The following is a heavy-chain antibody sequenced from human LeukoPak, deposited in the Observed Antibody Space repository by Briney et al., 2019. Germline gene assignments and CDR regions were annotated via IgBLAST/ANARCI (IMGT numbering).Heavy chain of an antibody. CDR2: ISSSSSYI. D-gene: IGHD4-11*01. J-gene: IGHJ4*02. V-gene: IGHV3-21*01. Sequence: GGSLRLSCAASGFTFSSYSMNWVRQAPGKGLEWVSSISSSSSYIYYADSVKGRFTISRDNAKNSLYLQMNSLRAEDTAVYYCAREYSSSNRRGAIVRGNYFDYWGQGTLVTVSS. CDR1: GFTFSSYS. CDR3: AREYSSSNRRGAIVRGNYFDY.